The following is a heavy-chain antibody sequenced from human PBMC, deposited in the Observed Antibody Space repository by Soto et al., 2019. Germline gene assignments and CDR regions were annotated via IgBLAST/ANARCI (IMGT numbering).Heavy chain of an antibody. CDR3: AREPRGSSHGMDV. V-gene: IGHV3-48*03. J-gene: IGHJ6*02. CDR2: ISSSGSTI. CDR1: GFAFSSYE. D-gene: IGHD6-6*01. Sequence: EVQLVESGGGLVQPGGSLRLSCAASGFAFSSYEMNWVRQAPGKGLEWVSYISSSGSTIYYADSVKGRFTISRDNAKNSLYLQMNSLRAEDTAVYYCAREPRGSSHGMDVWGQGTTVTVSS.